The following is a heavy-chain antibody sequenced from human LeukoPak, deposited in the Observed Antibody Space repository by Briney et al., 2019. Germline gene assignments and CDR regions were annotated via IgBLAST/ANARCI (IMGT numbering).Heavy chain of an antibody. CDR3: VRDLSSSSTAYLQH. CDR2: INNRGDST. V-gene: IGHV3-21*01. J-gene: IGHJ1*01. D-gene: IGHD6-6*01. Sequence: GGSLRLSCAASGFTFSSYAMNWVRQAPGKGLECVSLINNRGDSTYYADTLKGRITISRDNAKNSLYLQMNSLRAEDTAVYYCVRDLSSSSTAYLQHWGQGTLVTVSS. CDR1: GFTFSSYA.